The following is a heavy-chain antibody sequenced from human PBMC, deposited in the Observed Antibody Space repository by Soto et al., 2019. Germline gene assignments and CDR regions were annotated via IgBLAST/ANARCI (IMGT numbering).Heavy chain of an antibody. CDR2: ITGGSTTK. Sequence: EVQLVESGGGLVQPGGSLRLSCAASGFTFSMYSMNWVRQAPGKGLEWVSYITGGSTTKYYADSVKGRFTISRVNAKNSLYLQMNSLRDEDTAVYYCATRMGITGSTDYYYAMDVWGQGTTVTVSS. CDR3: ATRMGITGSTDYYYAMDV. J-gene: IGHJ6*02. D-gene: IGHD1-20*01. CDR1: GFTFSMYS. V-gene: IGHV3-48*02.